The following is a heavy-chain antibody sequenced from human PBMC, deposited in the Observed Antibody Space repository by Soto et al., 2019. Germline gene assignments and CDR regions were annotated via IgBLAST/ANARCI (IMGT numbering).Heavy chain of an antibody. CDR1: GFTFTRYS. Sequence: GGSLRLSCAASGFTFTRYSMNWVRQAPGKGLEWVSSISSTTNYIYYGDSMKGRFTISRDNAKNSLYLEMNSLRAEDTAVYFCAKIYDTGAYWGSDDYNFGMDVWGQGTTVTVSS. CDR2: ISSTTNYI. CDR3: AKIYDTGAYWGSDDYNFGMDV. D-gene: IGHD2-8*02. V-gene: IGHV3-21*04. J-gene: IGHJ6*02.